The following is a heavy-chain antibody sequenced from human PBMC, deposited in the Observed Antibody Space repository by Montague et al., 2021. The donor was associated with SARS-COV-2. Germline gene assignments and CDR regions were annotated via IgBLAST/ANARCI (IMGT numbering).Heavy chain of an antibody. CDR2: ISGGGST. D-gene: IGHD2-8*02. CDR1: GFTVSSNY. J-gene: IGHJ3*02. V-gene: IGHV3-53*01. Sequence: SLRLSCAASGFTVSSNYMSWVRQAPGKGLEWVSIISGGGSTYHADSVRGRFTFSRDNSKNTLYLHMNRLTAEDTAVYYCASAVLGRDAFDTWGQGTMVTVSS. CDR3: ASAVLGRDAFDT.